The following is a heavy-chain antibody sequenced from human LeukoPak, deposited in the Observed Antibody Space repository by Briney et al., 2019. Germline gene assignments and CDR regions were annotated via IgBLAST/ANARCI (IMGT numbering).Heavy chain of an antibody. CDR2: IWYDRSNK. CDR3: ARDFSPDYYDSSGYYPQVEY. CDR1: GFTFSSYG. V-gene: IGHV3-33*01. Sequence: GRSLRLSCAASGFTFSSYGIHWVRQAPGKGLEWVAVIWYDRSNKYYADSVKGRFTISRDNSKNTLYLQMNSLRAEDTAVYYCARDFSPDYYDSSGYYPQVEYWGQGTLVTVSS. J-gene: IGHJ4*02. D-gene: IGHD3-22*01.